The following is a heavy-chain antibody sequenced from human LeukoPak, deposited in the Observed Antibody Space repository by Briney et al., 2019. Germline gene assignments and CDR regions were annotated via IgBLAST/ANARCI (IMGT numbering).Heavy chain of an antibody. CDR2: ISYDGSNK. CDR1: GFTFSSYG. V-gene: IGHV3-30*03. D-gene: IGHD6-19*01. Sequence: GGSLRLSCAASGFTFSSYGMHWVRQAPGKGLEWVAVISYDGSNKYYADSVKGRFTISRDNSKNTLYLQMNSLRAEDTAVYYCAAGIAVAPDYWGQGTLVTVSS. CDR3: AAGIAVAPDY. J-gene: IGHJ4*02.